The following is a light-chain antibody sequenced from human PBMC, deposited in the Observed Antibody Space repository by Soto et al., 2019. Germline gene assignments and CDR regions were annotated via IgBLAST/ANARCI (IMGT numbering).Light chain of an antibody. J-gene: IGKJ5*01. CDR1: QSILHNGGETY. CDR3: MQSTQLPPT. Sequence: VLTQTPLSLSVTPGQSAAISCKSSQSILHNGGETYLFWYLQKPGQSPQLLIYEVSNRFSGVPDRFSGSGSGTDFTLEISRVEAEDVGIYYCMQSTQLPPTFGQGRLLEIK. CDR2: EVS. V-gene: IGKV2D-29*02.